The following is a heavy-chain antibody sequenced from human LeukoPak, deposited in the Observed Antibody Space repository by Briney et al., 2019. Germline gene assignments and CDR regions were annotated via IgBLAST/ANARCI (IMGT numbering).Heavy chain of an antibody. CDR1: GYTFTRYY. CDR2: IHSSGGST. D-gene: IGHD3-9*01. Sequence: GASVTVSCKASGYTFTRYYMHWVRQAPGQGLEWMGIIHSSGGSTSYAQKFQDRVTMTRDTSTSTVYMDLSSLRSEDTAVYYCARDLRILTGYMYFDYWGQGTLVTVSS. CDR3: ARDLRILTGYMYFDY. V-gene: IGHV1-46*01. J-gene: IGHJ4*02.